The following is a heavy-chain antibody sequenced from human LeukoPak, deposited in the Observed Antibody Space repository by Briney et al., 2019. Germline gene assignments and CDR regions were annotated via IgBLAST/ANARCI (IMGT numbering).Heavy chain of an antibody. J-gene: IGHJ4*02. Sequence: GGSLRLSCAASGFTFSSYAMSWVRQAPGKGLEWVSSISGSGDSTYYADSAKGRFTISRDNSKNTLYVQMNSLRAEDTAVYSCAKGLQWELPFDYWGQGTLVTVSS. CDR2: ISGSGDST. V-gene: IGHV3-23*01. D-gene: IGHD1-26*01. CDR1: GFTFSSYA. CDR3: AKGLQWELPFDY.